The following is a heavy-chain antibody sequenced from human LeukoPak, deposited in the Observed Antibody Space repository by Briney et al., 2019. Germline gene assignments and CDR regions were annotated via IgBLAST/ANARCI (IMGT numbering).Heavy chain of an antibody. D-gene: IGHD6-6*01. V-gene: IGHV1-46*01. Sequence: ASVKVSCKASGYTFTSYYMHWVRQAPGQGLEWMGIINPSGGSTSYAQKFQGRVTMTRDTSTSTVYMELSCLRSEDTAVYYCAREEQLVPGDYWGQGTLVTVSS. CDR2: INPSGGST. CDR1: GYTFTSYY. CDR3: AREEQLVPGDY. J-gene: IGHJ4*02.